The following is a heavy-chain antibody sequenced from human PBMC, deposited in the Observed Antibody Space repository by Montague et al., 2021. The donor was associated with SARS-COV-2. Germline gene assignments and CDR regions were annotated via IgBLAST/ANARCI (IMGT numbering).Heavy chain of an antibody. CDR1: GGSIRSYS. CDR3: ARFWSGYVDK. CDR2: IYYTGET. D-gene: IGHD3-3*01. V-gene: IGHV4-59*01. Sequence: SETLSLTCSFSGGSIRSYSWSWIRLPPGKALERTGYIYYTGETTHNPSLKSRVTISVDTSRSQFSLRLTSVTAADTAVYFCARFWSGYVDKWGQGTLVTVSS. J-gene: IGHJ4*02.